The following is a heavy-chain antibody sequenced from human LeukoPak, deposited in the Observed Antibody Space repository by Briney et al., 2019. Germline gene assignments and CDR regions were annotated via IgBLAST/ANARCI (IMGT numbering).Heavy chain of an antibody. V-gene: IGHV1-18*01. J-gene: IGHJ4*02. CDR1: GGTFSNYL. D-gene: IGHD3-10*01. CDR3: ARSGHRRYYYASGPDY. Sequence: GASVKVSCKASGGTFSNYLINWVRQAAGQGLEWMGWISAYNGHTNYAQKYQGRVTMTRDTSTSTVYMELRSLRSDDTAVYYCARSGHRRYYYASGPDYWGQGTLVTVSS. CDR2: ISAYNGHT.